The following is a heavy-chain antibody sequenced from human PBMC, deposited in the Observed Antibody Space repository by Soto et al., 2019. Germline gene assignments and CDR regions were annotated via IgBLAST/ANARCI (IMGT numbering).Heavy chain of an antibody. V-gene: IGHV3-30-3*01. D-gene: IGHD2-21*01. CDR3: ARDGDYYGMDV. CDR2: ISYDGSNK. J-gene: IGHJ6*02. Sequence: GGSLRLSCAASGFTFSSYAMHWVRQAPGKGLEWVAVISYDGSNKYYADSVKGRFTISRDNSKNTLYLQMNSLRAEDTAVYYRARDGDYYGMDVWGQGTTVPVSS. CDR1: GFTFSSYA.